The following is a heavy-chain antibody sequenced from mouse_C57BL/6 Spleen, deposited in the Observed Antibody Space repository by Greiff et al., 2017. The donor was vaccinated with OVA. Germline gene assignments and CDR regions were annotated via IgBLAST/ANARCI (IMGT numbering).Heavy chain of an antibody. J-gene: IGHJ4*01. D-gene: IGHD2-3*01. CDR2: IRSKSSNDAT. V-gene: IGHV10-3*01. Sequence: EVQGVESGGGLVQPKGSLKLSCAASGFTFNTYAMHWVRQAPGKGLEWVARIRSKSSNDATYYDDSVKDRFTNSRDDSQSMLYLQMNNLKTEYTAMNCCEREKRGYYVEEYAMDYWGQGTSVTVSS. CDR3: EREKRGYYVEEYAMDY. CDR1: GFTFNTYA.